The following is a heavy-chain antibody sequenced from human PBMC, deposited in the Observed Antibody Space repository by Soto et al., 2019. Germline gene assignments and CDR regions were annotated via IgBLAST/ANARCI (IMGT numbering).Heavy chain of an antibody. D-gene: IGHD1-1*01. Sequence: GASVKVYCTASGYTLTIHAMDWGRKAPDQSLEWMGWINGGTGETKHSQRFQGRVNITRDTSASTGYMDLSSLRSEDTAVYYCARGKGMEENYYYFGLDIWGQGTTVTVSS. CDR1: GYTLTIHA. J-gene: IGHJ6*02. CDR3: ARGKGMEENYYYFGLDI. CDR2: INGGTGET. V-gene: IGHV1-3*01.